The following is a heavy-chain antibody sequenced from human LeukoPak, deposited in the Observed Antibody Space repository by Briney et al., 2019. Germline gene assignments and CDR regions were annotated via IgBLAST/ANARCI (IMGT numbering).Heavy chain of an antibody. CDR1: GGTFSSYA. CDR2: IIPIFGTA. D-gene: IGHD5-24*01. CDR3: ASEFAEEMATMGPGMYN. V-gene: IGHV1-69*13. Sequence: EASVKVSCKASGGTFSSYAISWVRQAPGQGLEWMGGIIPIFGTANYAQKFQGRVTITADESTSTAYMELSSLRSEDTAVYYCASEFAEEMATMGPGMYNWGQGTLVTVSS. J-gene: IGHJ4*02.